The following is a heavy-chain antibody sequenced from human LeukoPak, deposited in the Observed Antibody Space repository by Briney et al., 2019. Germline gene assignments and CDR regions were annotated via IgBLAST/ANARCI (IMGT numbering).Heavy chain of an antibody. Sequence: QPGRSLRLSCAASGFSFSDHGMHWVRQAPGKGLEWVAVMSYDGSNKDYADSVKGRFTISRDNSKNTLYLQMNSLRAEDTAVYYCAKGRYYDCRAYYSLDYFDYWGQGALVTVSS. CDR2: MSYDGSNK. CDR3: AKGRYYDCRAYYSLDYFDY. J-gene: IGHJ4*02. CDR1: GFSFSDHG. V-gene: IGHV3-30*18. D-gene: IGHD3-22*01.